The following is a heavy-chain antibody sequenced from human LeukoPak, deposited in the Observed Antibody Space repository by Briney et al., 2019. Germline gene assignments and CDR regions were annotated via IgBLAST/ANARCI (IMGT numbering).Heavy chain of an antibody. CDR2: ISSSGST. Sequence: SETLSLTCTVSGYSISSGHYWGWIRQPPGQGLEWIGRISSSGSTNYNPSLKSRVTISVDTSKNQFSLKLSSVTAADTAVYFCARGPYSYDSSGAFDIWGQGTMVTVSS. CDR1: GYSISSGHY. V-gene: IGHV4-38-2*02. CDR3: ARGPYSYDSSGAFDI. D-gene: IGHD3-22*01. J-gene: IGHJ3*02.